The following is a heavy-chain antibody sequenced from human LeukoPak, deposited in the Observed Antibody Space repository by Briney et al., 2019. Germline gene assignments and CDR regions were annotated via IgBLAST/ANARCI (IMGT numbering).Heavy chain of an antibody. CDR2: ISGSGGST. CDR3: AKDRKLIDYDFWSGYPPANWFDP. J-gene: IGHJ5*02. Sequence: GGSLRLSCAASGFTFSSYAMSWVRQAPGKGLEWVSAISGSGGSTYYADSVKGRFTISRDNSKNTLYLQMNSLRAEDTAVYYCAKDRKLIDYDFWSGYPPANWFDPWGQGTLVTVSS. D-gene: IGHD3-3*01. CDR1: GFTFSSYA. V-gene: IGHV3-23*01.